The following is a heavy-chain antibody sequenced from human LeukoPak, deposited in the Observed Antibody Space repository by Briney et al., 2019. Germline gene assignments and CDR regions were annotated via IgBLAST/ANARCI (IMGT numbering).Heavy chain of an antibody. CDR3: ARDPCSGGSCYPPKIDY. CDR2: ISSSSSYI. V-gene: IGHV3-21*01. CDR1: GFTFSSYS. D-gene: IGHD2-15*01. Sequence: PGGSLRLSCAASGFTFSSYSMNWVRQAPGKGLEWVSSISSSSSYIYYADSVKGRFTISRDNAKNSLFLQMNSLRAEDTAVYYCARDPCSGGSCYPPKIDYWGQGTLVTVSS. J-gene: IGHJ4*02.